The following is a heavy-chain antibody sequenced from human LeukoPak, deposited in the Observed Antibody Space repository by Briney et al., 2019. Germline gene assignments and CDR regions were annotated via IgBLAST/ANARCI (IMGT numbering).Heavy chain of an antibody. CDR1: GFTFSNAW. CDR3: TTDWLQGTMIVDPNWFDP. Sequence: PGGSLRLSCAASGFTFSNAWMSWVRQAPGKGLEWVGRIKSKTDGGTTDYAAPVKGRFTISRDDSKNTLYLQMNSLKTEDTAVYYCTTDWLQGTMIVDPNWFDPWGQGTLVTVSS. D-gene: IGHD3-22*01. CDR2: IKSKTDGGTT. J-gene: IGHJ5*02. V-gene: IGHV3-15*01.